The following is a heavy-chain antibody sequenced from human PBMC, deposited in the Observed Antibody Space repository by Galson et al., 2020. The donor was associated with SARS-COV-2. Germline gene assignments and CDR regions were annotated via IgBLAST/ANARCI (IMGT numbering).Heavy chain of an antibody. Sequence: TGGSLRLSCAASGSSLSGYGMHWVRQAPGKGLEWVAVISGDGTKKYYADSVKGRLTIARDNSKNTVYLEINTLRPEDTAVYFCATDSRYGDYLDAFDIWGQGTVVTV. V-gene: IGHV3-30*03. CDR2: ISGDGTKK. CDR3: ATDSRYGDYLDAFDI. D-gene: IGHD4-17*01. J-gene: IGHJ3*02. CDR1: GSSLSGYG.